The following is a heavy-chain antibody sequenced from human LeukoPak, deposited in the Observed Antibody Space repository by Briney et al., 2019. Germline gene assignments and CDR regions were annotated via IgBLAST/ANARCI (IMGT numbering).Heavy chain of an antibody. J-gene: IGHJ4*02. CDR1: GFTFSGYW. V-gene: IGHV3-74*01. D-gene: IGHD6-19*01. CDR2: IHSDGTRT. Sequence: GGSLRLSCAASGFTFSGYWIHWVRQAPGKGLVWVSHIHSDGTRTSYADSVKGRFTISRDNAKNTVYLQMNSLRVEDTAVYYCARGGVGCFDYWGQGTLVTVSS. CDR3: ARGGVGCFDY.